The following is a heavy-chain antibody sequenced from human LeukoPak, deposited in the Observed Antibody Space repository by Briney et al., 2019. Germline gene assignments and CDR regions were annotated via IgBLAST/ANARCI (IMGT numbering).Heavy chain of an antibody. V-gene: IGHV1-46*01. J-gene: IGHJ4*02. CDR2: VNPNDGAR. CDR3: ARGLYYYERSTSDDFDY. CDR1: GYPFSTYW. Sequence: ASVKVSCKASGYPFSTYWLHWVRQAPGQGLEWMGFVNPNDGARIYAQKFQGRITMTRDTSTNTVFMELSSLRSEDTAVYYCARGLYYYERSTSDDFDYWGQGTLVTVSS. D-gene: IGHD3-22*01.